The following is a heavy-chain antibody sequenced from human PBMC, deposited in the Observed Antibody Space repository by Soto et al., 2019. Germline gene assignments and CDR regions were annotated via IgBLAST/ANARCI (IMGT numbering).Heavy chain of an antibody. J-gene: IGHJ4*02. CDR3: ARIFDFWSGYYFSY. D-gene: IGHD3-3*01. V-gene: IGHV2-5*02. CDR1: GFSLSTSGVA. Sequence: QITLKESGPTLVKPTQPLTLTCTFSGFSLSTSGVAVGWIRQAPRKAPEWLAFIFWDDDIRYSPSLENRLTITKDPSKIQVVLTMTNMDPVDTATYYCARIFDFWSGYYFSYWGRGTLVTVSS. CDR2: IFWDDDI.